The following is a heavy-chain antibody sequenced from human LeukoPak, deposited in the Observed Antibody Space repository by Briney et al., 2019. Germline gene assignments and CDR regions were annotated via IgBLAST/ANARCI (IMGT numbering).Heavy chain of an antibody. CDR3: AKDQKTLDPFDI. CDR2: ISGGGDGT. J-gene: IGHJ3*02. Sequence: GGPLRLSCAASGFTFSSYAMGWVRQAPGEGLEWVSSISGGGDGTFFADSVKGRFTISRDNSENTLYLQMNSLRAEDTAVYYCAKDQKTLDPFDIWGQETMVTVSS. CDR1: GFTFSSYA. V-gene: IGHV3-23*01.